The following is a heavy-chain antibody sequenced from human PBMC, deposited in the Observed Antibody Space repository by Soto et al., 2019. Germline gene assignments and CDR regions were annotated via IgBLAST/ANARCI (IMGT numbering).Heavy chain of an antibody. V-gene: IGHV1-46*02. D-gene: IGHD2-8*01. CDR1: GYTFKSHY. J-gene: IGHJ6*02. CDR2: INPGTGRT. Sequence: QVQLVQSGAEVRKPGASVKVSCKASGYTFKSHYIHWLRQAPGQGLEWLGVINPGTGRTTFAQSFQGRVIMVRDTSTSTVNMDLSSMRPEDTAVYYCAREMVVVGGDYYRGMDVWGQGTTVTVSS. CDR3: AREMVVVGGDYYRGMDV.